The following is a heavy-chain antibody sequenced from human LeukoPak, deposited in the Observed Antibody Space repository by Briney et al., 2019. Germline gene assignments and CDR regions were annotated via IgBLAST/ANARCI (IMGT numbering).Heavy chain of an antibody. CDR3: AKVRGWNDAGEDY. CDR2: VTGSGGNT. D-gene: IGHD1-1*01. CDR1: GFIFSSYS. J-gene: IGHJ4*02. V-gene: IGHV3-23*01. Sequence: GGSLRLSCAASGFIFSSYSMSWVRQAPGKGLEWVSVVTGSGGNTYYADSVKGRFTISRDNSKNTLYLQMNSLRAEDTAVYYCAKVRGWNDAGEDYWGQGTLVTVSS.